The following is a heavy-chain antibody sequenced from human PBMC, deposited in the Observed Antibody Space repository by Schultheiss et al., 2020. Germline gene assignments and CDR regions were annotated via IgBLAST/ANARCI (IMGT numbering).Heavy chain of an antibody. CDR3: ASGAYCGGDIPCPFQH. CDR2: IYHSGST. D-gene: IGHD2-21*02. V-gene: IGHV4-34*01. Sequence: SETLSLTCAVYGGSFSGYYWSWIRQPPGKGLEWIGEIYHSGSTNYNPSLKSRVTISVDTSKNQFSLKLSSVTAADTAVYYCASGAYCGGDIPCPFQHWGQGTLVNVSS. CDR1: GGSFSGYY. J-gene: IGHJ1*01.